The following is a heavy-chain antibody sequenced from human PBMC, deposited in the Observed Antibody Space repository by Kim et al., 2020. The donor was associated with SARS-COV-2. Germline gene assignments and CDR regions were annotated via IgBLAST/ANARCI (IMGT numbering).Heavy chain of an antibody. CDR1: GFSLSTSGVG. V-gene: IGHV2-5*02. CDR2: IYWDDDK. J-gene: IGHJ5*02. CDR3: AHIEKLTLWSTKRNGFDP. D-gene: IGHD5-18*01. Sequence: SGPTLVKPTQTLTLTCTFSGFSLSTSGVGVGWIRPPPGKALEWLALIYWDDDKRYSPSLKSRLTITKDTSKNQVVLTMTNMDPVDTATYYCAHIEKLTLWSTKRNGFDPWGQGTLVTVSS.